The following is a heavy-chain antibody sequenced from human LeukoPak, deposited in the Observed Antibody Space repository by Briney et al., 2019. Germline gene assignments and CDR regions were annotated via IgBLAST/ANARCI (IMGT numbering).Heavy chain of an antibody. CDR2: INPNSGGT. CDR3: ARQRIQLWSPFDY. CDR1: GYTFTGYY. Sequence: ASVKVSCKASGYTFTGYYMHWVRQAPGQGLEWMGWINPNSGGTNYAQKFQGRVTVTRDTSISTACMELSRLRSDDTAVYYCARQRIQLWSPFDYWGQGTLVTVSS. D-gene: IGHD5-18*01. J-gene: IGHJ4*02. V-gene: IGHV1-2*02.